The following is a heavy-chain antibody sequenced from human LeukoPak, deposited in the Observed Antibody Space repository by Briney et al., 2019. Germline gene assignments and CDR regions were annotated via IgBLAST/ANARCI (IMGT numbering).Heavy chain of an antibody. CDR1: GFTFNNAW. Sequence: GGSLRLSCAVPGFTFNNAWMSWVRQAPGKGLEWVGRIKSKTDGGTTDYTAPVKGRFTISRDDSKNTLYLQMNSLKTEDTAVYYCTTEGSITGTTGAFDIWGQGTLVTVSS. CDR3: TTEGSITGTTGAFDI. V-gene: IGHV3-15*01. D-gene: IGHD1-20*01. CDR2: IKSKTDGGTT. J-gene: IGHJ3*02.